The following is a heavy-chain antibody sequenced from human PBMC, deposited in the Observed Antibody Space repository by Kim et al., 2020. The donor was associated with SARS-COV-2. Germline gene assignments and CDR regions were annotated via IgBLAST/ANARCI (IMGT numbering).Heavy chain of an antibody. Sequence: GGSLRLSCAASGFTFTDYAMHWVRQAPGKGLEWVSGVSWNSGAIGYADSVKGRFTTSRDNAENSLYLQMNSLRAEDTALYYCAKTRTERGFFDFWGQGALVTVSS. CDR2: VSWNSGAI. V-gene: IGHV3-9*01. J-gene: IGHJ4*02. CDR1: GFTFTDYA. CDR3: AKTRTERGFFDF. D-gene: IGHD2-21*02.